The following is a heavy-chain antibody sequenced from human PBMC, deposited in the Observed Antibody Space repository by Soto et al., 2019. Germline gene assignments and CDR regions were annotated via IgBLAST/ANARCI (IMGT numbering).Heavy chain of an antibody. D-gene: IGHD5-12*01. V-gene: IGHV3-30*18. CDR3: AKGVPEQGGYEPLDY. CDR2: ISYDGSNK. CDR1: GFTFSSYG. Sequence: QVQLVESGGGVVQPGRSLRLSCAASGFTFSSYGMHWVRQAPGKGLEWVAVISYDGSNKYYADSVKGRFTISRDNSKNTLYLQMNSLRAEDTAVYYCAKGVPEQGGYEPLDYWGQGTLVTVSS. J-gene: IGHJ4*02.